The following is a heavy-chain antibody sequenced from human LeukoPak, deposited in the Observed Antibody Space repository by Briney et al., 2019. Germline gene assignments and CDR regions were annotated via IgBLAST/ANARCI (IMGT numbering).Heavy chain of an antibody. CDR3: ARGVTDFWSGYLYYYYGMDV. V-gene: IGHV4-59*01. CDR1: GGSISSYY. J-gene: IGHJ6*02. CDR2: IYYSGST. Sequence: ASETLSLTCTVSGGSISSYYWSRIRQPPGKGLEWIGYIYYSGSTNFNPSLKSRVTISVDTSKNQFSLKLSSVTAADTAVYYCARGVTDFWSGYLYYYYGMDVWGQGTTVTVSS. D-gene: IGHD3-3*01.